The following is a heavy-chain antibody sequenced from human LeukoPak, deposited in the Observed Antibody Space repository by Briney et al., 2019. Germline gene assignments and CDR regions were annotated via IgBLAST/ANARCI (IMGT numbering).Heavy chain of an antibody. V-gene: IGHV4-4*02. Sequence: SETLSLTCAVSGGSISSSNWWSWVRQPPGKGLEWIGEIYHSGSTNYNPSLKSRVTISVDKSKNQFSLKPSSVTAADTAVYYCARVGWPSRGAGDYWGQGTLVTVSS. J-gene: IGHJ4*02. CDR3: ARVGWPSRGAGDY. CDR1: GGSISSSNW. CDR2: IYHSGST. D-gene: IGHD1-26*01.